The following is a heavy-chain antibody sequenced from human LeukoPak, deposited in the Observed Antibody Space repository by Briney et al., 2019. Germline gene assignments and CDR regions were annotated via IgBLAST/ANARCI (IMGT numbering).Heavy chain of an antibody. J-gene: IGHJ5*01. V-gene: IGHV4-39*07. D-gene: IGHD4-17*01. CDR1: GGSISSSSYY. CDR3: AREGAYRTYGDYSPFDF. CDR2: THYSGNT. Sequence: ESSETLSLTCNVSGGSISSSSYYWGWIRQPPGKGLEWIGTTHYSGNTYYNPSLKSRVIISLDTSKNQFSLRLNSVTAADTAVYYCAREGAYRTYGDYSPFDFWGQGTLVTVSS.